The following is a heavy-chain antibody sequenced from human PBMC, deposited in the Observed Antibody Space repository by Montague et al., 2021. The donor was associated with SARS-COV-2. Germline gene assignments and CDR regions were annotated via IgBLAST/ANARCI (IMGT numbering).Heavy chain of an antibody. CDR1: GFTLSSYW. V-gene: IGHV3-74*01. D-gene: IGHD2-8*02. Sequence: SLRLSCAASGFTLSSYWMYWVRQAPVKGLVWISRIHYDGSSTNYADSVKGRFTISRDTAKNTLYLQMNSLRAEDTAVYYCARAYYTGLYPFDYWGQGTLVTVSS. J-gene: IGHJ4*02. CDR2: IHYDGSST. CDR3: ARAYYTGLYPFDY.